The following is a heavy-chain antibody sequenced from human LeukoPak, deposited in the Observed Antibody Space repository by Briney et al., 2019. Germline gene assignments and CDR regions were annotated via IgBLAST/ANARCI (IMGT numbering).Heavy chain of an antibody. D-gene: IGHD1-26*01. V-gene: IGHV3-74*01. J-gene: IGHJ3*02. CDR2: INRDGSST. CDR3: ARGGSPPEALGDAFDI. Sequence: GGSLRLSCAASGFTFSSYEMNWVRQAPGKGLVWVSRINRDGSSTSYADSVQGRFTISRDNAKNTLYLQMNSLRAGDTAVYYCARGGSPPEALGDAFDIWGQGTMVTVSS. CDR1: GFTFSSYE.